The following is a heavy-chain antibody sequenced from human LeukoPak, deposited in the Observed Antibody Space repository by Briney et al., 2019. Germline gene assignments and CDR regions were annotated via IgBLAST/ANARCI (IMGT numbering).Heavy chain of an antibody. CDR3: ARRRSYYDFWSGYATNFDY. D-gene: IGHD3-3*01. CDR2: IFYTGST. J-gene: IGHJ4*02. Sequence: SETLSLTCTVSSGSISTSNYYWGWVRQPPGKALEWIGNIFYTGSTYYSPSLKSRVTISVDTSKNQFSLKLSSVTAADTAVYYCARRRSYYDFWSGYATNFDYWGQGTLVTVSS. CDR1: SGSISTSNYY. V-gene: IGHV4-39*07.